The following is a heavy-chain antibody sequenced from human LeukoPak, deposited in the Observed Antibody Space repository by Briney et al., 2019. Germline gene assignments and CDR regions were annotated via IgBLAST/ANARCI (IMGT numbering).Heavy chain of an antibody. CDR2: INHSGST. CDR3: ATVPVGDYYYYYYMDV. J-gene: IGHJ6*03. D-gene: IGHD3-16*01. CDR1: GESFSGYY. V-gene: IGHV4-34*01. Sequence: SETLSLTCAVYGESFSGYYWSWIRQPPGKGLEWIGEINHSGSTNYNPSLKSRVTISVDTSKNQFSLKLSSVTAADTAVYYCATVPVGDYYYYYYMDVWGKGTTVTVSS.